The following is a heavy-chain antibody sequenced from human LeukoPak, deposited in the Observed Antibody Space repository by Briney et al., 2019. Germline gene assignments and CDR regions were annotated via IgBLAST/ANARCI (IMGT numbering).Heavy chain of an antibody. V-gene: IGHV3-21*01. Sequence: GGSLRLSCAASGFTVSSNSMSWVRQAPGKGLEWVSTFSISAGSTFYADSVKGRFTISRDNAKNSLYLQMNSLRAEDTAVYYCASQDGDYYYYGMDVWGQGTTVTVSS. D-gene: IGHD5-24*01. CDR3: ASQDGDYYYYGMDV. CDR1: GFTVSSNS. CDR2: FSISAGST. J-gene: IGHJ6*02.